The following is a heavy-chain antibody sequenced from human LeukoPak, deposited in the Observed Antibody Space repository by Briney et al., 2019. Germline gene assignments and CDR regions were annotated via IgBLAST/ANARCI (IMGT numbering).Heavy chain of an antibody. D-gene: IGHD3-22*01. Sequence: PGGSLRLSCAASRFTISSYAMSGVRQAPGKGLEWISSIGGSGGSTYYADSVRGRFTISRDNSKNTLYLQMNSLKAEDTALYYCAKDWEYYDSSGYKSFAEYFQHWGQGTLVTVSS. CDR3: AKDWEYYDSSGYKSFAEYFQH. V-gene: IGHV3-23*01. J-gene: IGHJ1*01. CDR2: IGGSGGST. CDR1: RFTISSYA.